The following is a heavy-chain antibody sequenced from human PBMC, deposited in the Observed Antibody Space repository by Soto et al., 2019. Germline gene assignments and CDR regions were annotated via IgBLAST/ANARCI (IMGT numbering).Heavy chain of an antibody. CDR3: ARGRYFDWSPFDY. J-gene: IGHJ4*02. CDR1: GYTFTSYA. D-gene: IGHD3-9*01. CDR2: INAGNGNT. V-gene: IGHV1-3*01. Sequence: QVQLVQSGAEVKKPGASVKVSCKASGYTFTSYAMHWVRQAPGQRLEWMGWINAGNGNTKYSQKFQGRVTITRDTSASTAYMELSSLRSEYTAVYYCARGRYFDWSPFDYWGQGTLVTVSS.